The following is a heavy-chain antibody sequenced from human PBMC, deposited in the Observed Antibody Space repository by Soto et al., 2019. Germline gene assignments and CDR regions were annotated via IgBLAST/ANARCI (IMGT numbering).Heavy chain of an antibody. CDR1: GFTFSSYW. J-gene: IGHJ6*02. Sequence: GGSLRLSCAASGFTFSSYWMHWVRQAPGKGLVWVSRINSDGSSTSYADSVKGRFTISRDNAKNTLYLQMNSLRAEDTAVYYCARVIVGAQSLGYYGMDVWGQGTTVTVSS. V-gene: IGHV3-74*01. D-gene: IGHD1-26*01. CDR2: INSDGSST. CDR3: ARVIVGAQSLGYYGMDV.